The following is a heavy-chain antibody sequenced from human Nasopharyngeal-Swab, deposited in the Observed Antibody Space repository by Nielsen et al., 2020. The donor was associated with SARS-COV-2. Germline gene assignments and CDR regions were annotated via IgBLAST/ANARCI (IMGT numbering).Heavy chain of an antibody. CDR1: GVSITSQY. J-gene: IGHJ5*02. CDR2: ISHNSGT. Sequence: GSLRLSCTVSGVSITSQYWSWNRQPPGKGLEWIAYISHNSGTSYNPSLKSRVTMFMDTSKNQFSLRLRSVTAADTAVYYCAKEGATGWFDPWGQGTLVTVSS. V-gene: IGHV4-59*11. CDR3: AKEGATGWFDP.